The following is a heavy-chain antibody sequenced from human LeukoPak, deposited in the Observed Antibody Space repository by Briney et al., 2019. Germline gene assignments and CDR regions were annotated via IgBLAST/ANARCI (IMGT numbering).Heavy chain of an antibody. Sequence: GGSLRLSCAASGFTFSDYYMTWIRQAPGKGLEWVSHIAHSGNGMWYADAVKGRFTISRDNAKNLLFLQMDSLRAEDTAVYYCAKGHYEMGVWGQGTTVIVSS. CDR2: IAHSGNGM. CDR1: GFTFSDYY. V-gene: IGHV3-11*01. J-gene: IGHJ6*02. CDR3: AKGHYEMGV.